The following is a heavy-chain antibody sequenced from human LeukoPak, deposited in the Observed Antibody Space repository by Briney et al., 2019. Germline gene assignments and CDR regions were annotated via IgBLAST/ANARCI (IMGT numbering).Heavy chain of an antibody. D-gene: IGHD2-21*01. CDR2: ISGSGGST. CDR1: GFTFSSYA. V-gene: IGHV3-23*01. Sequence: GGSLRLSCAASGFTFSSYAMSWVRQAPGKGLEWVTAISGSGGSTYYADSVKGRFTISRDNSKNTLYLQMNSPRAEDTAVYYCAKDVAYCGGDCYQYDAFDIWGQGTMVTVSS. J-gene: IGHJ3*02. CDR3: AKDVAYCGGDCYQYDAFDI.